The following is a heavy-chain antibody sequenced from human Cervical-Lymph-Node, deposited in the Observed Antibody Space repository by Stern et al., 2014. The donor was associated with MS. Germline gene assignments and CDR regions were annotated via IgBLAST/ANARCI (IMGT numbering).Heavy chain of an antibody. CDR3: TRDIAGAATGFDF. J-gene: IGHJ4*02. D-gene: IGHD4/OR15-4a*01. CDR1: GYTLSNHY. V-gene: IGHV1-46*01. CDR2: IIPSSGTT. Sequence: VQLEQSGAAVKKPGTSVQVSCKVSGYTLSNHYIHWVRQAPGQGLEWLGIIIPSSGTTTFAQKFQGRLTMTRDTSTSTFYMDLSSLRSEDTAVYFCTRDIAGAATGFDFWGQGTLVTVSS.